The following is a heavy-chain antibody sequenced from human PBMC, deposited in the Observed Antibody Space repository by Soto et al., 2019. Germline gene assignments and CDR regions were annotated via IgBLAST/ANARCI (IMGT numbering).Heavy chain of an antibody. J-gene: IGHJ6*03. CDR1: GFTFSSYA. Sequence: GGSLRLSCAASGFTFSSYAMHWVRQAPGKGLEYVSAISSNGGSTYYANSVKGRFTISRDNSKNTLYLQMGSLRAEDMAVYYCARGFGHYYYMDVWGKGTTVTVSS. CDR3: ARGFGHYYYMDV. CDR2: ISSNGGST. D-gene: IGHD3-16*01. V-gene: IGHV3-64*01.